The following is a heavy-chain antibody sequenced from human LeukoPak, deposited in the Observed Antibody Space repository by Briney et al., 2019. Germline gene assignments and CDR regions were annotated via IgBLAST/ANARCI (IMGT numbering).Heavy chain of an antibody. V-gene: IGHV4-59*01. CDR1: GGSISSYY. CDR3: ARDAIYSGYDLFDY. J-gene: IGHJ4*02. Sequence: SETLSLTCTVSGGSISSYYWSWIRQPPGKGLEWIGYIYYSGSSNYNPSLKSRVTISVDTSKNQFSLKLSSVTAADTAVYYCARDAIYSGYDLFDYWGQGTLVTVSS. CDR2: IYYSGSS. D-gene: IGHD5-12*01.